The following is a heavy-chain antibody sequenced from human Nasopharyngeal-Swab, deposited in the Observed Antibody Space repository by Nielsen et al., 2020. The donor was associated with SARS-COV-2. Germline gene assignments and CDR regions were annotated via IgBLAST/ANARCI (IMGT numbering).Heavy chain of an antibody. V-gene: IGHV4-34*01. CDR3: ARSPRGGFDP. D-gene: IGHD3-10*01. CDR1: GGSISSYY. Sequence: SETLSLTRTVSGGSISSYYWSWIRQPPGKGLEWIGEINHSGSTNYNPSLKSRVTISVDTSKNQFSLKLSSVTAADTAVYYCARSPRGGFDPWGQGTLVTVSS. J-gene: IGHJ5*02. CDR2: INHSGST.